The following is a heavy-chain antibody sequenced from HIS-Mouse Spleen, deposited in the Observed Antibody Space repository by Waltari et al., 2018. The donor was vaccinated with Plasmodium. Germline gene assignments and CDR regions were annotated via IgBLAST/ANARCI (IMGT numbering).Heavy chain of an antibody. Sequence: EVQLVESGGGLVKPGGSLRLSCAASVFTFGSYSMNWVRQAPEKGLECVSTMISSSRYISNAESVNGRFTLSRDKATNSLYLQMKSLRAEEPAVYYCASVGATDAVDIWGQGTMVTVSS. CDR2: MISSSRYI. D-gene: IGHD1-26*01. J-gene: IGHJ3*02. CDR1: VFTFGSYS. V-gene: IGHV3-21*01. CDR3: ASVGATDAVDI.